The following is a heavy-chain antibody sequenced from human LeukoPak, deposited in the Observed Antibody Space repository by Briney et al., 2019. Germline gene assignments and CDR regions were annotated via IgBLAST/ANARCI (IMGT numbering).Heavy chain of an antibody. J-gene: IGHJ2*01. V-gene: IGHV4-38-2*01. Sequence: PSETLSLTCAVSGYSISSGYYWGWIRQPLGKGLEWIGSIYHSGSTCYNPSLKSRVTISVDTSKNQFSLKLSSVTAADTAVYYCARPRPNEKLGIVTGYFDLWGRGTLVTVSS. CDR2: IYHSGST. CDR3: ARPRPNEKLGIVTGYFDL. D-gene: IGHD7-27*01. CDR1: GYSISSGYY.